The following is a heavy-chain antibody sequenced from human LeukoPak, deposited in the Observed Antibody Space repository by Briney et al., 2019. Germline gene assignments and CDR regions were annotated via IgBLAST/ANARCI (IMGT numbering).Heavy chain of an antibody. CDR2: IDPSDSYT. J-gene: IGHJ4*02. CDR3: AKRHMAAGNFDY. V-gene: IGHV5-10-1*01. D-gene: IGHD6-13*01. Sequence: GESLKISCKGSGYSFTSYWISWVRQMPGKGLEWMGRIDPSDSYTNYSPSFQGHVTISADKSISTAYLQWSSLKASDTAMYYCAKRHMAAGNFDYWGQGTLVTVSS. CDR1: GYSFTSYW.